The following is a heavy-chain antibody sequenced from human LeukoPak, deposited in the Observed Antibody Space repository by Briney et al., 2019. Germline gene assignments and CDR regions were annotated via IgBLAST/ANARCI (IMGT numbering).Heavy chain of an antibody. CDR1: GFTFSSYA. CDR3: ARVKGGSYYGTAEGFDY. Sequence: GGSLRLSCTASGFTFSSYAMNWVRQAPGKGLEWVSGIGAGGTFTYYADSVKGRFTIFRDNSRNTLYLQMNSLRADDTAVYYCARVKGGSYYGTAEGFDYWGQGTLVTVSS. D-gene: IGHD1-26*01. J-gene: IGHJ4*02. V-gene: IGHV3-23*01. CDR2: IGAGGTFT.